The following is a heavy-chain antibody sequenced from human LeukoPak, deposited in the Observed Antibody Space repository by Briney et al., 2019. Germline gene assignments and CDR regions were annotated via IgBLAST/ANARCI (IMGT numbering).Heavy chain of an antibody. J-gene: IGHJ4*02. CDR2: MNPNSGNT. Sequence: ASVKVSCKASGYTFTSYDINWVRQATGQGLEWMGWMNPNSGNTGYAQKFQGRVTITRNTSISTAYVELSSLRSEDTAVYYCARGKPSRGFGVVQDYWGQGTLVTVSS. V-gene: IGHV1-8*03. D-gene: IGHD3-3*01. CDR1: GYTFTSYD. CDR3: ARGKPSRGFGVVQDY.